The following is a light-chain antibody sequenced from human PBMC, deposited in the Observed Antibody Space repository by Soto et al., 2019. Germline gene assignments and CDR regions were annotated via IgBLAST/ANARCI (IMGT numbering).Light chain of an antibody. CDR1: QSISPW. CDR3: QQYNGYSM. J-gene: IGKJ1*01. CDR2: KAS. V-gene: IGKV1-5*03. Sequence: DIQMTQSPSTLSASVGDRVTITCRASQSISPWLAWYQQKAGKAPKLLIYKASNLETGVPSRFSGSGSGTEFTLTISSLQPDDFATYYCQQYNGYSMFGQGTKVDIK.